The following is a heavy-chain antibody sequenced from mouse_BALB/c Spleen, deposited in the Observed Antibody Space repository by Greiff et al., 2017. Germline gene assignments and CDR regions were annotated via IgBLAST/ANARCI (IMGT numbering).Heavy chain of an antibody. D-gene: IGHD2-4*01. CDR1: GYTFTSYW. CDR2: IYPGNSDT. Sequence: EVKLQESGTVLARPGASVKMSCKASGYTFTSYWMHWVKQRPGQGLEWIGAIYPGNSDTSYNQKFKGKAKLTAVTSTSTAYMELSSLTNEDSAVYYCTREGYYDYDVPAMDYWGQGTSVTVSS. J-gene: IGHJ4*01. CDR3: TREGYYDYDVPAMDY. V-gene: IGHV1-5*01.